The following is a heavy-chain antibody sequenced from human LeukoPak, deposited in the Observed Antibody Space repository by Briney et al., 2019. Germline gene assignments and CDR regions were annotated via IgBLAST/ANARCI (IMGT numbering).Heavy chain of an antibody. D-gene: IGHD6-13*01. V-gene: IGHV3-21*01. Sequence: GGSLRLSRAASGFTFSSYSMNWVRQAPGKGLEWVSSISSSSSYIYYADSVKGRFTISRDNAKNSLYLQMNSLRAEDTAVYYCARVLAAAGTSDYWGQGTLVTVSS. J-gene: IGHJ4*02. CDR3: ARVLAAAGTSDY. CDR2: ISSSSSYI. CDR1: GFTFSSYS.